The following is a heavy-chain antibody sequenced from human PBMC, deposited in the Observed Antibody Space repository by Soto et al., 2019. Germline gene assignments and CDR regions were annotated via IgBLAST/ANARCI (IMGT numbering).Heavy chain of an antibody. CDR3: ARQPSAIAVAGSDV. CDR2: IYYSGST. CDR1: GGSISSYY. Sequence: SETLSLTCTVSGGSISSYYWSWIRQPPGKGLEWIGYIYYSGSTNYNPSLKSRVTISVDTSKNQFSLKLSSVTAADTAVYYCARQPSAIAVAGSDVWGKGTTVTVLL. D-gene: IGHD6-19*01. V-gene: IGHV4-59*08. J-gene: IGHJ6*04.